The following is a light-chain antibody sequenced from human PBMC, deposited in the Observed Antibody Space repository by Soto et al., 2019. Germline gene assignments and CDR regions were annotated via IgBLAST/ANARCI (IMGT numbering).Light chain of an antibody. V-gene: IGLV2-11*01. Sequence: QSVLTQPRSVSGSPGQSVTISCTGTSSDVGGYNYVSWYQQHPGKAPKLMIYDVSKRPSGVPDRFSGSKSGNTASLTISGLQAEDEADYYCCSYAGSYTSLYVFGTGPKVTVL. CDR2: DVS. J-gene: IGLJ1*01. CDR3: CSYAGSYTSLYV. CDR1: SSDVGGYNY.